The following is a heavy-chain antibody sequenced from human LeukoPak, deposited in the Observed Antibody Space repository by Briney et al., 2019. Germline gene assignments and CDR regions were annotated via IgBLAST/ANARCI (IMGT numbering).Heavy chain of an antibody. D-gene: IGHD2-15*01. J-gene: IGHJ4*02. V-gene: IGHV1-3*01. CDR3: ARGKMTRSVGLSDIDH. Sequence: ASVKVSCKASGGTFSSYAMHWVRQAPGQRLEWMGWINAGNGNTKYSQKFQGRVTITRDTSASTAYMELSSLRSEDTAVYYCARGKMTRSVGLSDIDHWGQGTLVTVSS. CDR1: GGTFSSYA. CDR2: INAGNGNT.